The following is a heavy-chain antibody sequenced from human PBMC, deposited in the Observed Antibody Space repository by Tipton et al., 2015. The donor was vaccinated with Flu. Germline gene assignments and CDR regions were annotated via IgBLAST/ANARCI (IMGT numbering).Heavy chain of an antibody. CDR1: DASITSYY. CDR2: ISHSGRT. Sequence: TLSLTCTVSDASITSYYWGWIRQPPGKGLEWIGCISHSGRTYYNPPLKSRVTISVDMAKNQFSQRLSSVTAADTAVYYCARTTYYYGSGSSDYWGQGTLVTVSS. D-gene: IGHD3-10*01. J-gene: IGHJ4*02. V-gene: IGHV4-38-2*02. CDR3: ARTTYYYGSGSSDY.